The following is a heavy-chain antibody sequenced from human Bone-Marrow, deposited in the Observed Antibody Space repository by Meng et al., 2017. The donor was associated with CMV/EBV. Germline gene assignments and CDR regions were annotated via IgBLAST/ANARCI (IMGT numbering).Heavy chain of an antibody. Sequence: SETLSLTCAVYGESFSGYYLSWIRQPPGKGLEWIGEINHRGSTKYNPSRKSRVTISVDQSKDQFSLKLSSVTVADTAGYYCARGGMVTRYWGQGPLVTVSS. J-gene: IGHJ4*02. CDR2: INHRGST. CDR3: ARGGMVTRY. CDR1: GESFSGYY. D-gene: IGHD5-18*01. V-gene: IGHV4-34*01.